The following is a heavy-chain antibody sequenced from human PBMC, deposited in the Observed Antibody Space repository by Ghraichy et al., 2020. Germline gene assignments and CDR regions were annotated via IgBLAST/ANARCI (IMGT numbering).Heavy chain of an antibody. CDR3: ARVAQDGYNLLDK. Sequence: GGSLRLSCAASGFSFSYSWMHWVRQAPGKGLVWVSRINRDGSSTNYADSVKGRFTISRDNAKNTLYLEMNSLRAGDTAVYYCARVAQDGYNLLDKWGQGTLVTVSS. J-gene: IGHJ4*02. CDR1: GFSFSYSW. V-gene: IGHV3-74*01. D-gene: IGHD5-24*01. CDR2: INRDGSST.